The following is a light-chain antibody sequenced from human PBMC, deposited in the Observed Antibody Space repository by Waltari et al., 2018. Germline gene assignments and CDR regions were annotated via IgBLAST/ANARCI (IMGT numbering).Light chain of an antibody. CDR1: QSISSY. CDR3: QQSYSTLGYT. V-gene: IGKV1-39*01. Sequence: DIQMTQSPSSLSASVGDRVTITCRASQSISSYLNWYQQKPGKAPKLLIYAASSLQSGVPSRFSGSGSGTDFTLTISSLQPEDFATYYCQQSYSTLGYTFCQGTKLEI. CDR2: AAS. J-gene: IGKJ2*01.